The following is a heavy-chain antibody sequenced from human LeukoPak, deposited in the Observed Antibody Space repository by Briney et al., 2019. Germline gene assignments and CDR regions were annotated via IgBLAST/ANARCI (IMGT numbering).Heavy chain of an antibody. CDR3: ARDDSSGSHFDS. J-gene: IGHJ4*02. CDR2: ISPSSSFA. V-gene: IGHV3-11*05. D-gene: IGHD3-22*01. CDR1: GFMFNDYY. Sequence: PGGSLRLSCVTSGFMFNDYYMSWIRQAPGKGLEWISYISPSSSFANYAESIKGRFTTSRDNAKNSLFLYMNSLGAEDTAMYYCARDDSSGSHFDSWGQGTLVTVSS.